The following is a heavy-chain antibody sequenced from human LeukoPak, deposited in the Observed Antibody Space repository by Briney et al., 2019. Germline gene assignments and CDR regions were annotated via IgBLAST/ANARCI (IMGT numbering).Heavy chain of an antibody. J-gene: IGHJ6*02. CDR2: ISYSGST. Sequence: SETLSLTCTVSGGSISSYYWSWIRQPPGKGLEWIGYISYSGSTNFNPSLKSRVTISVDTSKNQFSLKLSSVTAADTAGYYCARETKWELQFFAMDVWGQGTTVTVSS. CDR1: GGSISSYY. D-gene: IGHD1-26*01. CDR3: ARETKWELQFFAMDV. V-gene: IGHV4-59*01.